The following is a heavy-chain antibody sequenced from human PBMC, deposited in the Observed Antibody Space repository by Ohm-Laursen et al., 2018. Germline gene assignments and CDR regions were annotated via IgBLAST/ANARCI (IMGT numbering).Heavy chain of an antibody. CDR3: ARARVGSGLYGY. J-gene: IGHJ4*02. D-gene: IGHD6-19*01. CDR2: INPSGGST. CDR1: GYTFTSYY. Sequence: ASVKVSCNASGYTFTSYYMHWVRQAPGQGLEWMGMINPSGGSTSYAQKFQGRVTMTRDTSTSTVYMELRSLRSEDTAVYYCARARVGSGLYGYWGQGTLVTVSS. V-gene: IGHV1-46*01.